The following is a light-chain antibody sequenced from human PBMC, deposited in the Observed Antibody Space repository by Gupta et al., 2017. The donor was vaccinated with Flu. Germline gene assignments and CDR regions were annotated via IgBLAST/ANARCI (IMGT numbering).Light chain of an antibody. CDR2: GAS. CDR3: QHFGSSPLT. CDR1: QSVSSSY. V-gene: IGKV3-20*01. J-gene: IGKJ4*01. Sequence: ERATLSCRASQSVSSSYLAWYQRKLGQAPRLLIYGASSRATGIPDRFSGSGSGTDFTLTISRLEPEDFAVYYCQHFGSSPLTFGGGTKVEIK.